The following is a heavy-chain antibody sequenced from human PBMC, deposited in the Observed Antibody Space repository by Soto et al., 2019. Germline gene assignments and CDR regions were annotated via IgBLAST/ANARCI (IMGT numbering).Heavy chain of an antibody. CDR3: ALRGYSGYDLPTFYYYYMDV. D-gene: IGHD5-12*01. Sequence: EVQLLESGGGLVQPGGSLRLSCAASGFTFSSYAMSWVRQASGKGLEWVSAISGCGGSTYYADPVKGRFTISRDNSKNTLYLQMNSLRAEDTAVYYCALRGYSGYDLPTFYYYYMDVWGKGTTVTVSS. J-gene: IGHJ6*03. V-gene: IGHV3-23*01. CDR2: ISGCGGST. CDR1: GFTFSSYA.